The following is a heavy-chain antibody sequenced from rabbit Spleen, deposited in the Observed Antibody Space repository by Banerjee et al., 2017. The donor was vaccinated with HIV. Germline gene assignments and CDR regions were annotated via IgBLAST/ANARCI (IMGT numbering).Heavy chain of an antibody. J-gene: IGHJ4*01. D-gene: IGHD2-1*01. V-gene: IGHV1S40*01. Sequence: QSLEESGGDLVKPGASLPLPCTASGVSFRSRYYMCWVRQAPGKGLEWIACIYSGSSGDTYYASCAKGRFTISKTSSTTVTLQMTSLTAADTATYFCARGFYTYYDYVNFYGYYFTLWGQGTLVTVS. CDR1: GVSFRSRYY. CDR3: ARGFYTYYDYVNFYGYYFTL. CDR2: IYSGSSGDT.